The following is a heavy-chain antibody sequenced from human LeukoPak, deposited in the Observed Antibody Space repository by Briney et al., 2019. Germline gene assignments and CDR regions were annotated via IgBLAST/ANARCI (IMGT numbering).Heavy chain of an antibody. V-gene: IGHV1-8*03. D-gene: IGHD3-3*01. J-gene: IGHJ3*02. CDR3: ARRFWSGYSNDAFDI. CDR2: MNPNSGIT. CDR1: GYSFTNYD. Sequence: ASVKVSCKASGYSFTNYDINWVRQATGQGLEWMGWMNPNSGITAYAQKFQGRVTITRNTSISTAYMELSSLRSEDTAVYYCARRFWSGYSNDAFDIWGQGTMVTVSS.